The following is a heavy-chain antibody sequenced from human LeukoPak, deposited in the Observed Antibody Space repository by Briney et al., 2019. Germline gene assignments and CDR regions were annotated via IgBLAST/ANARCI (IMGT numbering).Heavy chain of an antibody. CDR3: AKDGRQRKTYYYGSGSANAFDI. J-gene: IGHJ3*02. D-gene: IGHD3-10*01. V-gene: IGHV3-20*04. Sequence: GGSLRLSCAASGFTFDDYGMSWVRQAPGKGLEWVSGINWNGGSTGYADSVKGRFTISRDNAKNSLYLQMNSLRAEDTAVYYCAKDGRQRKTYYYGSGSANAFDIWGQGTMVTVSS. CDR2: INWNGGST. CDR1: GFTFDDYG.